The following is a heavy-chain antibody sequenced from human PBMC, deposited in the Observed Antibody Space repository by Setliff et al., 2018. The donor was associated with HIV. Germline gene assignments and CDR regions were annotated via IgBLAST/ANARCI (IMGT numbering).Heavy chain of an antibody. Sequence: GGSLRLSCAASGFTSSSYGMHWVRQAPGKGLEWVAFIRYDGSNKYYADSVKGRFTISRDNSKNTLYLQMNSLRAEDTAVYYCAKDRYYDSSGSPFDYWGQGTRVTVSS. D-gene: IGHD3-22*01. CDR1: GFTSSSYG. CDR2: IRYDGSNK. V-gene: IGHV3-30*02. CDR3: AKDRYYDSSGSPFDY. J-gene: IGHJ4*02.